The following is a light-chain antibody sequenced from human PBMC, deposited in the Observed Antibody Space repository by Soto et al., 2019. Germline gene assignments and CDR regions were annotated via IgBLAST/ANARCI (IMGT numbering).Light chain of an antibody. CDR3: QHYGDSRT. J-gene: IGKJ1*01. CDR2: DTS. CDR1: QSVSSR. V-gene: IGKV3-20*01. Sequence: EIVLTQSPGTLSLSPGERATLSCRASQSVSSRLAWYQQKPGQAPRLLIYDTSSRATGISDRFSGSGSGTDFTLTISRLEPEDFAVYYCQHYGDSRTFGQGTKVEI.